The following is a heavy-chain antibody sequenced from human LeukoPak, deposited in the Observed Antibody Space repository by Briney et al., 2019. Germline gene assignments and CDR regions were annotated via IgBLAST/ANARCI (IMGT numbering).Heavy chain of an antibody. Sequence: GGSLRLSCAASGFTFSSYAMGWVRQAPGKGLGWVSPISSGGSSTYYADSVKGRFTIYRDNSKNTLYLQMNSLRAEDTAVDYRAKNATVSSRGLFPWGPGTLVTVSS. CDR3: AKNATVSSRGLFP. V-gene: IGHV3-23*01. CDR1: GFTFSSYA. D-gene: IGHD3-10*01. J-gene: IGHJ5*02. CDR2: ISSGGSST.